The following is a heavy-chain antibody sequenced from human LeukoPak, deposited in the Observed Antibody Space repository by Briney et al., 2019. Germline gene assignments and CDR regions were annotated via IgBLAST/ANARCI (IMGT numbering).Heavy chain of an antibody. J-gene: IGHJ5*02. D-gene: IGHD2-2*01. CDR2: ISAYNGNT. Sequence: ASVKVSCMASGYTFTSYGISWVRQAPGQGLEWMGWISAYNGNTNYAQKLQGRVTMTTDTSTSTAYMELRSLRSDDTAVYYCARDRSGCSSTSCQKPYNWFDPWGQGTLVTVSS. V-gene: IGHV1-18*01. CDR3: ARDRSGCSSTSCQKPYNWFDP. CDR1: GYTFTSYG.